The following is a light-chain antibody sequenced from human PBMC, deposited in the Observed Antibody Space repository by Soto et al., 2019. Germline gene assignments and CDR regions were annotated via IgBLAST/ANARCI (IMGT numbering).Light chain of an antibody. V-gene: IGKV3-20*01. CDR3: QLYSGSPWT. CDR2: GVS. Sequence: IVLTQSPGTLSLSPGERATLSCRASQSISHNYLAWYQQEPGQAPRLLIHGVSIRATGIPDRFSGSGSGTDFTLSISKLEPEDFAVYYCQLYSGSPWTFGQRTKVEIK. J-gene: IGKJ1*01. CDR1: QSISHNY.